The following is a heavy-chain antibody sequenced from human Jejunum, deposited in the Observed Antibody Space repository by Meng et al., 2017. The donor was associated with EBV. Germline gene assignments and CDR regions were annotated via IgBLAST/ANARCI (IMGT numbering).Heavy chain of an antibody. Sequence: EGQLVESGGGLVRPGGSLRLSCAASGFDLSNNGISWVRQVPGRGLEWVSSFFDHTDNTYYADSVKGRFTISRDNSRNTLYLQMSSLSVDDTAVYYCVGHGYNSGWWGQGTLVTVSS. V-gene: IGHV3-23*04. CDR2: FFDHTDNT. J-gene: IGHJ4*02. CDR1: GFDLSNNG. CDR3: VGHGYNSGW. D-gene: IGHD6-19*01.